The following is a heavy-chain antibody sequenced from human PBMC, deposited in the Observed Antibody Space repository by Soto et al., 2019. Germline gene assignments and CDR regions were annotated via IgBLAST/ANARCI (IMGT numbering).Heavy chain of an antibody. CDR3: EREYSNGRTPNYYFDF. D-gene: IGHD6-19*01. Sequence: QVHLVQSGAEVRNPGASVKVSCKTSGYSYTTSSIHWVRQAPGHRLEWMGWLNPATGKPRYSERFQGRLTIAGDTSATTVFMELSSLTSEDTAVYYCEREYSNGRTPNYYFDFWGQGTLVTVYS. V-gene: IGHV1-3*01. J-gene: IGHJ4*02. CDR1: GYSYTTSS. CDR2: LNPATGKP.